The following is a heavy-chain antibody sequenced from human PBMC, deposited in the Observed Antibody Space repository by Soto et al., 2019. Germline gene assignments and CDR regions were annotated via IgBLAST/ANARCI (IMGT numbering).Heavy chain of an antibody. Sequence: QAQLVQSGAEVKKSGASVRVSCTASGYTLTNYGVTWVRQAPGQGLEWLGRVTPYKADTNSAQNLQGRVTMATDTSTNTAYLELRSLRSDDTAVYFCATDGPSNSGNLYAFDIWGQGTMVTVSA. CDR1: GYTLTNYG. CDR2: VTPYKADT. D-gene: IGHD5-12*01. CDR3: ATDGPSNSGNLYAFDI. J-gene: IGHJ3*02. V-gene: IGHV1-18*04.